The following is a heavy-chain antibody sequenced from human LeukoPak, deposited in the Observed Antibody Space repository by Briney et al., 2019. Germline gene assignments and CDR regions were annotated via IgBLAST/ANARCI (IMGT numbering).Heavy chain of an antibody. J-gene: IGHJ4*02. V-gene: IGHV3-23*01. CDR3: ARDGYGDKRGDY. Sequence: GGSLRLSCAASGFTFSSYAMSWVRQAPGKGLEWVSAISGSGGSTYYADSVKGRFTISRDNAKNSLYLQMNSLRAEDTAVYYCARDGYGDKRGDYWGQGTLVTVSS. CDR1: GFTFSSYA. CDR2: ISGSGGST. D-gene: IGHD4-17*01.